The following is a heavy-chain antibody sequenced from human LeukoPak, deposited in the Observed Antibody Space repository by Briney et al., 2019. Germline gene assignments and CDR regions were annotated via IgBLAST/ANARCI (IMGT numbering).Heavy chain of an antibody. CDR1: GGSISSYY. Sequence: SETLSLTCTVSGGSISSYYWSRIRQPPGKGLEWIGYIYYSGSTNYNPSLKSRVTISVDTSKNQFSLKLSSVTAADTAVYYCARGSSWSRRDWYFDLWGRGTLVTVSS. CDR3: ARGSSWSRRDWYFDL. CDR2: IYYSGST. D-gene: IGHD6-6*01. V-gene: IGHV4-59*01. J-gene: IGHJ2*01.